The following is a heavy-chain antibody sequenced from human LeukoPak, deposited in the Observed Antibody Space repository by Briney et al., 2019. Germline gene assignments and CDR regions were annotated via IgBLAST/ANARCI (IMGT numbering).Heavy chain of an antibody. Sequence: PGGSLRLSCAASGLTFSSYWMHWVRQSPGKGLVWLSRINSDGSDTAYADSVKGRFTISRDNAKNMVYLQMNSLRVEDTAVYYCARDNWGDADAFDIWGQGTMVTVSS. CDR3: ARDNWGDADAFDI. CDR1: GLTFSSYW. V-gene: IGHV3-74*01. J-gene: IGHJ3*02. CDR2: INSDGSDT. D-gene: IGHD7-27*01.